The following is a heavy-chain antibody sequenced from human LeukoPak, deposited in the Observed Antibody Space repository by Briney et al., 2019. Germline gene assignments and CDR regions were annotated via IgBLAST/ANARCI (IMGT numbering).Heavy chain of an antibody. V-gene: IGHV1-18*04. CDR2: ISAYNGNT. J-gene: IGHJ6*03. CDR1: GYTFTSYY. D-gene: IGHD3/OR15-3a*01. CDR3: AREDPPTGLYYMDV. Sequence: GASVKVSCKASGYTFTSYYMHWVRQAPGQGLEWMGWISAYNGNTNYAQKLQGRVTMTTDTSTSTAYMELRSLRSDDTAVYYCAREDPPTGLYYMDVWGKGTTVTISS.